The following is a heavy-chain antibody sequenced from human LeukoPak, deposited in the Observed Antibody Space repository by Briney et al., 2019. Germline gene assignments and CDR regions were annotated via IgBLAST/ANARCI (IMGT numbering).Heavy chain of an antibody. CDR3: ARGDLEWFHIDY. J-gene: IGHJ4*02. V-gene: IGHV7-4-1*02. CDR2: INTNTGNP. Sequence: ASVKVSCKASGYTFTSYAMNWVRQAPGQGLEWMGWINTNTGNPTYAQGFTGRFVFSLDTPVSTAYLQISSLKAEDTAVYYCARGDLEWFHIDYWGQGTLVTVSS. CDR1: GYTFTSYA. D-gene: IGHD3-3*01.